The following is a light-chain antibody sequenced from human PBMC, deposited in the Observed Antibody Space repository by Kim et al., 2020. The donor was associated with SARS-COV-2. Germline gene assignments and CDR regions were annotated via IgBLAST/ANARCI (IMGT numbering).Light chain of an antibody. CDR2: QGD. CDR1: RLGDKY. J-gene: IGLJ2*01. V-gene: IGLV3-1*01. CDR3: QAWDSSTAI. Sequence: SVSPGQTVSISCSGERLGDKYAFWYQQRSGQSPVLVIYQGDKRPSGIPARFSGFLSGNTATLTISGTQPMEEADYYCQAWDSSTAIFGGGTQLTVL.